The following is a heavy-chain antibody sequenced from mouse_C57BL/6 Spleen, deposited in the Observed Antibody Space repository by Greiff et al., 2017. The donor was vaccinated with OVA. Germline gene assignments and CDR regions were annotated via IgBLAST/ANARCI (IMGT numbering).Heavy chain of an antibody. Sequence: QVQLQQSGPELVKPGASVKISCKASGYAFSSSWMNWVKQRPGKGLEWIGRIYPGDGDTNYNGKFKGKATLTADKSSSTAYMQLSSLTSEDSAVYFCAFYYGNSGAMDYWGQGTSVTVSS. CDR1: GYAFSSSW. CDR2: IYPGDGDT. V-gene: IGHV1-82*01. CDR3: AFYYGNSGAMDY. D-gene: IGHD2-1*01. J-gene: IGHJ4*01.